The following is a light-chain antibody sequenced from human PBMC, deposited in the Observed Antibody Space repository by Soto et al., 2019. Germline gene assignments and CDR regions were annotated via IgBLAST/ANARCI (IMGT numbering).Light chain of an antibody. V-gene: IGKV3-11*01. CDR3: QQRSDWPLIT. CDR1: QSVRGH. CDR2: DAS. Sequence: DTVLTQSPAALSLSPGETATLSCRASQSVRGHLAWYQHKPGQAPRLLIYDASYRATGVPLRFSGSGSGTDFTFTISSLESGDSATYYCQQRSDWPLITFGQGTRLEIK. J-gene: IGKJ5*01.